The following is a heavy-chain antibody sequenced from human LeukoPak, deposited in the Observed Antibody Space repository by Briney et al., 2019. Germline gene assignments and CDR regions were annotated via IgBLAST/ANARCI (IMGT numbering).Heavy chain of an antibody. D-gene: IGHD2-15*01. CDR1: GGSISSSSYY. Sequence: SETLSLTCTVSGGSISSSSYYWGWIRQPPGKGLEWIGSIYYSGSTYYNPSLKSRVTISVDTSKNQFSLKLSSVTAADTAMYYCAILGRSSYYYFDYWGQGTLVTVSS. CDR2: IYYSGST. J-gene: IGHJ4*02. CDR3: AILGRSSYYYFDY. V-gene: IGHV4-39*01.